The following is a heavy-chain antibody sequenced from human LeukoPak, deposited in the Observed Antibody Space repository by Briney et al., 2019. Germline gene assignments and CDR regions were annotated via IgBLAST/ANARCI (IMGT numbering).Heavy chain of an antibody. V-gene: IGHV3-48*03. CDR3: ARDRKITFGGGFDY. CDR1: GFSFSSYE. D-gene: IGHD3-16*01. Sequence: GGSLRLSCAASGFSFSSYEMNWVRQAPGKGLEWLSYISSSADTTYYADSVRGRFTISRDNAKNSMHLQMDSLRAEDPAVYYCARDRKITFGGGFDYWGQGTLVTVSS. CDR2: ISSSADTT. J-gene: IGHJ4*02.